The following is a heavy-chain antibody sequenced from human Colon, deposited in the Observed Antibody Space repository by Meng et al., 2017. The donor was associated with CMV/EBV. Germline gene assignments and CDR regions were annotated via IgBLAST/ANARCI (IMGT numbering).Heavy chain of an antibody. CDR2: TYYSGST. CDR1: GGSINDFY. D-gene: IGHD3-10*01. V-gene: IGHV4-59*01. Sequence: SETLSLTCNVSGGSINDFYWSWIRQSPGKGPEWIGYTYYSGSTHYNPSLKSRVTISVDTSKKYFSLRLSSVTTADTAVYYCARDTFDRRNGMDVWGQGTSVTVSS. J-gene: IGHJ6*02. CDR3: ARDTFDRRNGMDV.